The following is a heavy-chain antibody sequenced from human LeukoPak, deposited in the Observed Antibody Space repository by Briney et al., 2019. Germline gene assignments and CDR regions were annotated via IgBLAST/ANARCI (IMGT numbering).Heavy chain of an antibody. J-gene: IGHJ4*02. D-gene: IGHD3-10*01. CDR2: ISADGSEK. Sequence: GRSLRLSCAASGFTFSSYVMHWVRQAPGKGLQWVAVISADGSEKYYADSAKGRFTISRDNSKNQVYLQMNRLRAEDTAVYYCAKGVRGVIAYYFDYWGQGTLVTVSS. CDR3: AKGVRGVIAYYFDY. V-gene: IGHV3-30*18. CDR1: GFTFSSYV.